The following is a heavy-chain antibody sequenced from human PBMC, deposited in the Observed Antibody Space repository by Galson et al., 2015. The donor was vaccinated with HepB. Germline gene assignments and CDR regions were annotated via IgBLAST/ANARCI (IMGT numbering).Heavy chain of an antibody. V-gene: IGHV1-24*01. J-gene: IGHJ5*02. CDR1: GYNLTDLS. CDR2: FDPEDGET. CDR3: ATDRGDMGYSTGQLDP. D-gene: IGHD2-8*02. Sequence: SVKVSCKVSGYNLTDLSINWVRQAPGKGLEWMGGFDPEDGETIYAQKFQGRVTMTEDTSTDTAYMDLSSLRTEDTAVYYCATDRGDMGYSTGQLDPWGQGSLVTVSS.